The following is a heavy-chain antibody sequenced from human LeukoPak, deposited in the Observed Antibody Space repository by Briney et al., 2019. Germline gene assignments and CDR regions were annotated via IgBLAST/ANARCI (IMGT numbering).Heavy chain of an antibody. Sequence: GASVKVSCKASGYTFTSYYMHWVPQAPGPGLEWMGIINPSGGSTSYAQKFQGRVTMTRDMSTSTVYMELSSLRSEDTAVYYCARDLGSDYYFDYWGQGTLVTVSS. CDR1: GYTFTSYY. V-gene: IGHV1-46*01. CDR3: ARDLGSDYYFDY. D-gene: IGHD2-21*02. CDR2: INPSGGST. J-gene: IGHJ4*02.